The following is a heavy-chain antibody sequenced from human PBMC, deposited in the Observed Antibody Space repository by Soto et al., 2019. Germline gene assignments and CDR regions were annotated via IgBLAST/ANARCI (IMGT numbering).Heavy chain of an antibody. CDR3: ARGTPGWRFGVEY. J-gene: IGHJ4*02. D-gene: IGHD3-3*01. CDR2: IYYSGST. Sequence: PPGKGLEWIGYIYYSGSTYYNPSLKSRVTISVDTSKNQFSLKLSSVTAADTSVYYCARGTPGWRFGVEYRGKGTLVIV. V-gene: IGHV4-30-4*01.